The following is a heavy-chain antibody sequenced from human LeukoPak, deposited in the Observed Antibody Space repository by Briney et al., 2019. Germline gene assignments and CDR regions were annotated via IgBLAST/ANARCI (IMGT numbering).Heavy chain of an antibody. V-gene: IGHV3-30*02. CDR3: AKASAIDY. CDR2: IRYDGSNK. CDR1: GFTFSGYD. J-gene: IGHJ4*02. Sequence: GGSLRLSCAASGFTFSGYDMHWVRQAPGKGLEWVAFIRYDGSNKYYTDSVKGRFTISRDNSKDTLYLQMNSLRPEDTAVYYCAKASAIDYWGQGTLVTVSS.